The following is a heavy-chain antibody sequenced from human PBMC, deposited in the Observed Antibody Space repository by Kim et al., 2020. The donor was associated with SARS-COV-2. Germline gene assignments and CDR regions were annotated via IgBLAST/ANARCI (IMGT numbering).Heavy chain of an antibody. CDR2: ISYDGSNK. CDR1: GFTFSSYA. Sequence: GGSLRLSCAASGFTFSSYAMHWVRQAPGKGLEWVAVISYDGSNKYYADSVKGRFTISRDNSKNTLYLQMNSLRAEDTAVYYCATTDHAPLWFGEWNYYYYGMDVWGQGTTVTVSS. V-gene: IGHV3-30*04. D-gene: IGHD3-10*01. CDR3: ATTDHAPLWFGEWNYYYYGMDV. J-gene: IGHJ6*02.